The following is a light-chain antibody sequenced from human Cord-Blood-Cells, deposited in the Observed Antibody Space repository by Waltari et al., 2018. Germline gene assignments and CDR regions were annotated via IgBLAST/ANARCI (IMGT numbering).Light chain of an antibody. Sequence: QSVLTQPPSVSAAPGQRVTISCTGSSSNIGAGYDVHWYQQLPGTAPKLLIYGNSNRPSGVPDRFSGSKSGTSAYLAITGLQAEDEADYYCQSYDSSLSVVFGTGTKVTVL. V-gene: IGLV1-40*01. J-gene: IGLJ1*01. CDR2: GNS. CDR3: QSYDSSLSVV. CDR1: SSNIGAGYD.